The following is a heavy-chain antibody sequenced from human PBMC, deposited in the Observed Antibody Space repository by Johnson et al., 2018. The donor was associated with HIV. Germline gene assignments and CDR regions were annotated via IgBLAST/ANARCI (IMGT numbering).Heavy chain of an antibody. D-gene: IGHD3-22*01. CDR1: EFTVSSNY. V-gene: IGHV3-66*01. CDR3: ARDRGYWDAFDV. J-gene: IGHJ3*01. CDR2: IYSGGTI. Sequence: VQLVESGGGVVRPGESLRLSCAASEFTVSSNYMSWVRQAPGKGLEWVSVIYSGGTIYYADSVKGRFSISRDNAKNSLYLQMNSLRAEDTAVYYCARDRGYWDAFDVWGQGTMVTVSS.